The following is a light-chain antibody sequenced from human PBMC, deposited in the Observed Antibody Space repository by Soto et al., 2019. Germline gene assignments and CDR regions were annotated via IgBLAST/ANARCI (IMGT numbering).Light chain of an antibody. V-gene: IGLV2-14*01. Sequence: QSALTQPRSVSGSPGQSVTISCTGTSSDVGGYNYVSWYQQHPGNAPKLLIYEVTKRPSGVSNRFSGSKSGNTASLTISGLQTEDEADYYCSSYTTRSTYVFGTGTKVTVL. J-gene: IGLJ1*01. CDR1: SSDVGGYNY. CDR2: EVT. CDR3: SSYTTRSTYV.